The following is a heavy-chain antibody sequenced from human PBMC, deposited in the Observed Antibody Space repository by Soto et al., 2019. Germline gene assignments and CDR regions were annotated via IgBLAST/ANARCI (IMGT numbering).Heavy chain of an antibody. CDR2: IYYSGST. CDR1: GGSISSSSYY. J-gene: IGHJ4*02. V-gene: IGHV4-39*01. D-gene: IGHD2-8*01. CDR3: ASSIVLMVYATGLFDY. Sequence: ETLSLTCTVSGGSISSSSYYWGWIRQPPGKGLEWIGSIYYSGSTYYNPSLKGRVTISVDTSKNQFSLKLSSVTAADTAVYYCASSIVLMVYATGLFDYWGQGTLVTVS.